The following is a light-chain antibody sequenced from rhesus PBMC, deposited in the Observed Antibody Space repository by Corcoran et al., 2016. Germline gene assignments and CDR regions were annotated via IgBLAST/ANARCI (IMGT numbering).Light chain of an antibody. J-gene: IGKJ1*01. V-gene: IGKV1-69*01. CDR3: QHHKNSPPWT. Sequence: DIQMTQSPSSLSASVGDRVTITCRASQGISNWLAWYQQKTGKAPKLLIYRASNLETGVPSRFSGSGFGTDFTLTISSLQPEDTATYFCQHHKNSPPWTCGQGTKVEIK. CDR1: QGISNW. CDR2: RAS.